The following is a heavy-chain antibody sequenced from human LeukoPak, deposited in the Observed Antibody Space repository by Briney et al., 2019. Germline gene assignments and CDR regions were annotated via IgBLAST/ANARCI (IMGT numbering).Heavy chain of an antibody. V-gene: IGHV1-2*02. CDR2: INPNSGGT. CDR3: ARAYDFWSGYCPFDY. Sequence: ASVKVSCKASGYTFTGYYMHWVRQAPGQGLEWMGYINPNSGGTNYAQKFQGRVTMTRDTSISTAYMELSRLRSDDTAVYYCARAYDFWSGYCPFDYWGQGTLVTVSS. CDR1: GYTFTGYY. D-gene: IGHD3-3*01. J-gene: IGHJ4*02.